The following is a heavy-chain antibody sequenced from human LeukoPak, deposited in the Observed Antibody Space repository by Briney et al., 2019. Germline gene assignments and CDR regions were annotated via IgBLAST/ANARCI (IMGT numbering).Heavy chain of an antibody. CDR1: GGSISSTIYY. J-gene: IGHJ4*02. CDR2: IDYSGST. D-gene: IGHD3-22*01. V-gene: IGHV4-39*01. CDR3: ARTITVIKRYFDF. Sequence: PSETLSLTCTVSGGSISSTIYYWGWIRQPPGKGLEWIGSIDYSGSTYYNPSLKSRVTISVDTPKNQFSLNLSSVTAADTAVYYCARTITVIKRYFDFWGQGTLVTVSS.